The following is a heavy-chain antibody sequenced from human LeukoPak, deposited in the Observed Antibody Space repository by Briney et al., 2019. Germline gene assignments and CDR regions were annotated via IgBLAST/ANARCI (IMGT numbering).Heavy chain of an antibody. Sequence: GGSLRLSCVASGFTFSIYWMSWVRQAPGKGLEWVANINQDGSEEYYVDSLKGRFTISRDNAKNSLCLQMNSLRADDTAVYYCARYCSIGSCFDYWGQGTLVTVSS. J-gene: IGHJ4*02. CDR2: INQDGSEE. CDR1: GFTFSIYW. CDR3: ARYCSIGSCFDY. V-gene: IGHV3-7*04. D-gene: IGHD2-15*01.